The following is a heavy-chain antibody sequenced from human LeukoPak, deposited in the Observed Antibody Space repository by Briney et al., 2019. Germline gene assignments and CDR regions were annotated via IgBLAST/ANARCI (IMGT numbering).Heavy chain of an antibody. CDR3: ARVGPGYTYVYGAPYYFDS. CDR2: IVSGGNT. Sequence: GGSLRLSCAASGFTVSSNYMSWVRQAPGKGLEWVSLIVSGGNTYYADSVKGRFTISRHNSGNTLYLQMNSLRAEDTAVYYCARVGPGYTYVYGAPYYFDSWGQGTLVTVSS. J-gene: IGHJ4*02. V-gene: IGHV3-53*04. CDR1: GFTVSSNY. D-gene: IGHD5-18*01.